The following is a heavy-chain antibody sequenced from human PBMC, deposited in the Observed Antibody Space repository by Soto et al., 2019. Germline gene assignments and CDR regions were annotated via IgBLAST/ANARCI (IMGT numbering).Heavy chain of an antibody. CDR1: GFTFSSYA. CDR3: ARDVPDYYYRSGYSYFDY. CDR2: ISYDGSNK. D-gene: IGHD3-22*01. Sequence: QVQLVESGGGVVQPGRSLRLSCAASGFTFSSYAMHWVRQAPGTGLEWVAVISYDGSNKYYADSVKGRFTISRDNAKNTLYMQMNSLRAEDTVVYYCARDVPDYYYRSGYSYFDYWGQGTLVTVSS. V-gene: IGHV3-30-3*01. J-gene: IGHJ4*02.